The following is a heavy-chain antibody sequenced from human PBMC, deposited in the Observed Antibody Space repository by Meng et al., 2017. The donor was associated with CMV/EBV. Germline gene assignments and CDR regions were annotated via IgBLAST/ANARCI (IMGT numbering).Heavy chain of an antibody. D-gene: IGHD3-3*01. CDR3: ARPVLRFLEWYDAFDI. CDR1: GFTFSSYA. CDR2: ISYDGSNK. Sequence: GESLKISCAASGFTFSSYAMHWVRQAPGKGLEWVAVISYDGSNKYYADSVKGRFTISRDNSKNTLYLQMNSLRAEDTAVYYCARPVLRFLEWYDAFDIWGQGTMVTVSS. V-gene: IGHV3-30*04. J-gene: IGHJ3*02.